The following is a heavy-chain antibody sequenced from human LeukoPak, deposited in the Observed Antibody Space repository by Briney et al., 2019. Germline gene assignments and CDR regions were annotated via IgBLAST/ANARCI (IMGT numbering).Heavy chain of an antibody. CDR1: DDSINAYYSYS. Sequence: SETLSLTCTVSDDSINAYYSYSWSWIRQPPGKGLEWIGYIYYSGSTNYNPSLKSRVTISVDTSKNQFSLRLSSVTAADTAVYYCARLRRGYSYGPFDYWGQGTMVTVSS. J-gene: IGHJ3*01. D-gene: IGHD5-18*01. CDR3: ARLRRGYSYGPFDY. V-gene: IGHV4-59*08. CDR2: IYYSGST.